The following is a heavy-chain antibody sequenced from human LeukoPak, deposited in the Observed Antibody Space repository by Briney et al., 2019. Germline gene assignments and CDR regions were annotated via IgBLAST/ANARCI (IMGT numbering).Heavy chain of an antibody. CDR3: AGYTYYYGSGSSLDAFDI. J-gene: IGHJ3*02. Sequence: SETLSLTCVVYGGSFSGYYWSWIRPPPGKGLEGIGEINHSGSTNYNPSLKSRVTISVDTSKNQFSLKLSSVTAADTAVYYCAGYTYYYGSGSSLDAFDIWGQGTMVTVSS. V-gene: IGHV4-34*01. CDR1: GGSFSGYY. D-gene: IGHD3-10*01. CDR2: INHSGST.